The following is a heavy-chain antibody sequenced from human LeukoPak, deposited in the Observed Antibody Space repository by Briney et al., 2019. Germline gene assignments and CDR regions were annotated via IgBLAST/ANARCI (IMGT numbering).Heavy chain of an antibody. Sequence: SETLSLTCAVYGGTFSAYYWSWIRQPPGKGLEWIGEINLGGTANYTPSLRSRVTISVDTSKNQVSLKLSSVTAADTAVYYCARRRRPREVNPLRSYYYMDVWGEGTTVTVSS. V-gene: IGHV4-34*01. CDR3: ARRRRPREVNPLRSYYYMDV. J-gene: IGHJ6*03. CDR1: GGTFSAYY. CDR2: INLGGTA. D-gene: IGHD1-14*01.